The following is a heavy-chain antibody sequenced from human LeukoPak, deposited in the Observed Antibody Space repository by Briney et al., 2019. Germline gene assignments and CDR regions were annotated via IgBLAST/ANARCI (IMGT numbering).Heavy chain of an antibody. D-gene: IGHD2-2*01. CDR3: AKDLPAAYFDY. CDR2: VSISSGTI. J-gene: IGHJ4*02. V-gene: IGHV3-48*04. CDR1: GLTFSGHN. Sequence: GGSLRLSCAASGLTFSGHNMNWVRQAPGKGLEWISFVSISSGTIYYADSVNGRFRISRDNAKSSLDLEMNSLRAEDTAVYHCAKDLPAAYFDYWGQGTLVTVSS.